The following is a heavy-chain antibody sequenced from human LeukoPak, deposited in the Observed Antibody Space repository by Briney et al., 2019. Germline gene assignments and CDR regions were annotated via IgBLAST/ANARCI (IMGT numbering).Heavy chain of an antibody. J-gene: IGHJ4*02. V-gene: IGHV4-31*03. D-gene: IGHD2-21*02. CDR2: ISYNGSP. CDR1: GGSINSAGHY. CDR3: ARYHCRGDRCPGVGY. Sequence: PSQTLSLTCTVSGGSINSAGHYWPWIRHPPETGLEWIGYISYNGSPYYNPSLRSRLAISLDMSKNQFSLRLNSVTAADTAVYYCARYHCRGDRCPGVGYWAQGTLVTVST.